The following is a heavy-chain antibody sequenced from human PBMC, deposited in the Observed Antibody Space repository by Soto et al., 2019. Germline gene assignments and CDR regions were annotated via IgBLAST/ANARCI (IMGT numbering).Heavy chain of an antibody. Sequence: QITLKESGPTLVKPTQTLTLTCTFSGFSLRTSEVGVGWIRQPPGKALEWLALIYWDDDKRYSQSLKSRRTXSXXTAKSQVVLTMTNMDPVDTAAYDCAHRRGSGSSDYSGQGTLVTVSS. J-gene: IGHJ4*02. D-gene: IGHD1-26*01. CDR2: IYWDDDK. CDR1: GFSLRTSEVG. V-gene: IGHV2-5*02. CDR3: AHRRGSGSSDY.